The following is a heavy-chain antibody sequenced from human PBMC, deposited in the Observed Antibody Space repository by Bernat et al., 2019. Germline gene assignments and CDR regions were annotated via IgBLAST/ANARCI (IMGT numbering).Heavy chain of an antibody. D-gene: IGHD3-3*01. CDR3: AKASPLLFGVVKNNYYYGMDV. V-gene: IGHV4-34*01. CDR2: INHGGST. CDR1: GGSFSGYY. J-gene: IGHJ6*02. Sequence: QVQLQQWGAGLLKPSETLSLTCAVYGGSFSGYYWSWIRQPPGKGLEWIGEINHGGSTNHNPSLKSRVTISVDTSKNQISMKLSSVTAADTAVYDCAKASPLLFGVVKNNYYYGMDVWGQGTTVTVSS.